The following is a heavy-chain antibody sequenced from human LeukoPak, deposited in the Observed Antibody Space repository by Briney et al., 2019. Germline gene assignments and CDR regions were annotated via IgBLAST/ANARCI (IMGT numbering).Heavy chain of an antibody. D-gene: IGHD2-8*01. CDR3: ARDSMYATNYFDP. CDR2: INHSGST. V-gene: IGHV4-34*01. CDR1: GGSFSGYY. Sequence: SETLSLTCAVYGGSFSGYYWSWIRQPPGKGLEWIGEINHSGSTNYNPSLKSRVTISVDTSKNQFSLRLTSVTAADTAVYYCARDSMYATNYFDPWGQGTLVTVSS. J-gene: IGHJ5*02.